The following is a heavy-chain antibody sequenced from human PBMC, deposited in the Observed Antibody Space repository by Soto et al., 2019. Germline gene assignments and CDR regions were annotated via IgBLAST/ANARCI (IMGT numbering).Heavy chain of an antibody. J-gene: IGHJ6*03. Sequence: GGSLRLSCAASGFTFSGSTMHWVRQTSGKGLEWVGRMRSKADGYATAYAASVKGRFTISRDDSKNTAYLQMNSLKTEDTALYYCTRTMPGYYMDVWGNGTTVTVSS. CDR2: MRSKADGYAT. D-gene: IGHD2-2*01. CDR3: TRTMPGYYMDV. V-gene: IGHV3-73*01. CDR1: GFTFSGST.